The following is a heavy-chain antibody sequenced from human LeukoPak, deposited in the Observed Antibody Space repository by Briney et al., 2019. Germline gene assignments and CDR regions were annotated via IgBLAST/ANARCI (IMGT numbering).Heavy chain of an antibody. CDR2: MNPNSGNT. CDR1: GYTFTGYY. V-gene: IGHV1-8*02. CDR3: ARGLLWFGELLRDDY. J-gene: IGHJ4*02. Sequence: ASVKVSCKASGYTFTGYYMHWVRQAPGQGLEWMGWMNPNSGNTGYAQKFQGRVTMTRNTSISTAYMELSSLRSEDTAVYYCARGLLWFGELLRDDYWGQGTLVTVSS. D-gene: IGHD3-10*01.